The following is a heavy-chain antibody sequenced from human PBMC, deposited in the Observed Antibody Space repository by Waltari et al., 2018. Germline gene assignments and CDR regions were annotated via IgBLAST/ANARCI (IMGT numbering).Heavy chain of an antibody. CDR1: GSSISSGYH. Sequence: QVQLQESGPGLVKPSETLSLTCVASGSSISSGYHGGWVRQPPGKGLERIGSIYHSGSTYYNPSLKSRVTMSIDTSRNQFSLKLTSVTAADTAVYYCARHGTRITMTSSFHYWGQGTLVTVSS. J-gene: IGHJ4*02. V-gene: IGHV4-38-2*01. CDR3: ARHGTRITMTSSFHY. CDR2: IYHSGST. D-gene: IGHD3-3*01.